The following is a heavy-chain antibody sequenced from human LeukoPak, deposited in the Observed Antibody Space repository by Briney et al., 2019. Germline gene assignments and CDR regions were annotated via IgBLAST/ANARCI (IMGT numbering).Heavy chain of an antibody. CDR1: GFTFSSYG. J-gene: IGHJ3*02. Sequence: PGGSLRLSCAASGFTFSSYGMHWVRQAPGKGLEWVAFIRYDGSNKYYADSVKGRFTISRGNSKSTLYLQMNSLRAEDAALYYCAKDISFTVGATGAFDIWGQGTMVTVSS. V-gene: IGHV3-30*02. D-gene: IGHD1-26*01. CDR3: AKDISFTVGATGAFDI. CDR2: IRYDGSNK.